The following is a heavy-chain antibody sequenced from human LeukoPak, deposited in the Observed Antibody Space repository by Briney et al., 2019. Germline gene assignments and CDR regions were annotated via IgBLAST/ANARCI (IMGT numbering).Heavy chain of an antibody. CDR2: IYDRGST. CDR3: AKIEVGRFDP. D-gene: IGHD1-26*01. V-gene: IGHV4-59*11. CDR1: GASISSHY. J-gene: IGHJ5*02. Sequence: SETLSPTCTVTGASISSHYWCWIRQTPGTGLEWIEDIYDRGSTTYNPSLKSRVSISVDTSRNQFSLNLRSVTAADTAVYYCAKIEVGRFDPWGQGTLVTVSS.